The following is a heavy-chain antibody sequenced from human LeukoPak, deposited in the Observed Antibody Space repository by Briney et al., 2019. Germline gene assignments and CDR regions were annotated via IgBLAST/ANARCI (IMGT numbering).Heavy chain of an antibody. CDR1: GGSISSYY. V-gene: IGHV4-59*08. CDR3: ARHLKVLLPLPYGMDV. Sequence: PSETLSLTCTVSGGSISSYYWSWLRQPPGKGLEWIGYIYYSGSTNYNPSLKSRVTISVDTSKNQFSLKLSSVTAADTAVYYCARHLKVLLPLPYGMDVWGQGTTVTVSS. D-gene: IGHD3-10*01. J-gene: IGHJ6*02. CDR2: IYYSGST.